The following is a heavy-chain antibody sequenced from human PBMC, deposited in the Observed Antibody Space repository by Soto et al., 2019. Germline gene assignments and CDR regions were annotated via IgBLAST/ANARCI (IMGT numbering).Heavy chain of an antibody. D-gene: IGHD6-13*01. J-gene: IGHJ4*02. Sequence: QVQLQESGPGLVKPSETLSLTCTVSGGSISSYYWSWIRQPPGKGLEWIGYIYFSGGTNYNPSLKIRVTVSVDTSKNQFSRKLSSVTAADTAVYYCARESRSWYGSIWDYWGQGTLVTVSS. CDR2: IYFSGGT. V-gene: IGHV4-59*12. CDR3: ARESRSWYGSIWDY. CDR1: GGSISSYY.